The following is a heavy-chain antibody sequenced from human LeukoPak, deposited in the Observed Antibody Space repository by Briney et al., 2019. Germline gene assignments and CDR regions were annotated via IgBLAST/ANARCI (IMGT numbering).Heavy chain of an antibody. CDR1: GGSFSGYY. CDR3: ARVDYDILTGSPLFDY. D-gene: IGHD3-9*01. J-gene: IGHJ4*02. Sequence: PSETLSLTCAVYGGSFSGYYWSWIRQPPGKGLEWIGEINHSGSTNYNPSLKSRVTISVDTSKNQFSLKLSSVTAADTAVYYCARVDYDILTGSPLFDYWGQGTLVTVSS. CDR2: INHSGST. V-gene: IGHV4-34*01.